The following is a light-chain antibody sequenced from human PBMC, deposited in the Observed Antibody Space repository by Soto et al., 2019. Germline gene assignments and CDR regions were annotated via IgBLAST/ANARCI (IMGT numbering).Light chain of an antibody. CDR1: NSDIGGYNY. CDR2: DVS. J-gene: IGLJ2*01. V-gene: IGLV2-14*03. CDR3: SSYTSRSTLGV. Sequence: QSALTQPASVSGSPGQSITISCTGTNSDIGGYNYVSWYQQHPGKAPKLMIYDVSNRPSGVSYRFSGSKSGNTASLTISALQAEDEADYYCSSYTSRSTLGVFGGGTKVTVL.